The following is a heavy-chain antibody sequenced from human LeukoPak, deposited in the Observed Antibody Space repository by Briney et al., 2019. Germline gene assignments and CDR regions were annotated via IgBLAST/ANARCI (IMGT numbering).Heavy chain of an antibody. Sequence: GGSLRLSCTASGFSFSTYTMSWVRQAPGKGLEWVSAITDSGGNTYYAAPVKGRFTISRDNSKKTLYLQMNSLRAEDTAVYYYARAGHCTNGICYTADFDYWGQGSLVTVSS. CDR2: ITDSGGNT. D-gene: IGHD2-8*01. J-gene: IGHJ4*02. V-gene: IGHV3-23*01. CDR1: GFSFSTYT. CDR3: ARAGHCTNGICYTADFDY.